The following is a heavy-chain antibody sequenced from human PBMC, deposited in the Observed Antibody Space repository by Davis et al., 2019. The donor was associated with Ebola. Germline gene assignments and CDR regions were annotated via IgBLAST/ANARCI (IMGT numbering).Heavy chain of an antibody. Sequence: MPSETLSLTCTVSGGSISSYYWSWIRQPPGKGLEWIGYIYYSGSTNYNPSLKSRVTISVDTSKNQFSLKLSSVTAADTAVYYCARILGVRGVISWADWFDPWGQGTLVTVSS. CDR2: IYYSGST. V-gene: IGHV4-59*12. J-gene: IGHJ5*02. CDR3: ARILGVRGVISWADWFDP. D-gene: IGHD3-10*01. CDR1: GGSISSYY.